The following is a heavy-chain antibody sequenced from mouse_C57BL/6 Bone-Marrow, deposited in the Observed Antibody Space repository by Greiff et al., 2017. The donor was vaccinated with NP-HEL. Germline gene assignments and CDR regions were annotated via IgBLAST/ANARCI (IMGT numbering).Heavy chain of an antibody. Sequence: EVHLVESGGGLVQPGGSLKLSCAASGFTFSDYGMAWVRQAPRKGPEWVAFISNLAYSIYYADTVTGRFTISRENAKNTLYLEMSSLRSDDTAMYFCASPGYSSSYGVLDYWGQGTSVTVSS. J-gene: IGHJ4*01. CDR3: ASPGYSSSYGVLDY. V-gene: IGHV5-15*01. CDR1: GFTFSDYG. CDR2: ISNLAYSI. D-gene: IGHD1-1*01.